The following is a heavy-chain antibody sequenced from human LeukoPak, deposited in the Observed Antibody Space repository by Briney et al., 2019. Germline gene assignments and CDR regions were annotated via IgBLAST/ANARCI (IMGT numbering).Heavy chain of an antibody. CDR1: GFTFSSYA. J-gene: IGHJ6*02. D-gene: IGHD5-18*01. Sequence: PGGSLRLSCAASGFTFSSYAMSWVRQAPRKGLEWVSAISGSGGSTYYADSVKGRFTISRDNSKNTLYLQMNSLRAEDTAVYYCAAAPSPDVDTAMVYYYGMDVWGQGTTVTVSS. CDR2: ISGSGGST. V-gene: IGHV3-23*01. CDR3: AAAPSPDVDTAMVYYYGMDV.